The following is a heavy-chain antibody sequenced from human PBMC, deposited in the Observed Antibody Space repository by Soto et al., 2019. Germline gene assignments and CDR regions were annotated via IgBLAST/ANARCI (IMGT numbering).Heavy chain of an antibody. V-gene: IGHV3-7*05. Sequence: GGSLRLSCVDSGFTFSSDWMSWVRQAPGKGLEWVANIKQDETEKYYVDSVKGRFAISRDNGKKTLYLQMNSLRAEDTAVYYCAKGRTENYSGRAVGGKGTTSPVSS. CDR1: GFTFSSDW. J-gene: IGHJ6*04. CDR2: IKQDETEK. CDR3: AKGRTENYSGRAV.